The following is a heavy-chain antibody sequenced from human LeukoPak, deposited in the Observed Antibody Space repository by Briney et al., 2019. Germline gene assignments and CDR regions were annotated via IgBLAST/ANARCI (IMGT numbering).Heavy chain of an antibody. J-gene: IGHJ4*02. V-gene: IGHV4-39*02. CDR3: AREGATRGSDY. CDR1: GGSISRSDYY. CDR2: IYYSGST. Sequence: SETLSLTCIVSGGSISRSDYYWAWIRQPPGKGLEWIGSIYYSGSTYYNPSLKSRVTISVDTSKNQFSLKLSSVTAADTAVYYCAREGATRGSDYWGQGTLVTVSS. D-gene: IGHD1-26*01.